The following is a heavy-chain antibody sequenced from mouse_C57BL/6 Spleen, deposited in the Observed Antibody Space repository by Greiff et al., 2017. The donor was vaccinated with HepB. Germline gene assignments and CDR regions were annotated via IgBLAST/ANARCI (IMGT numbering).Heavy chain of an antibody. CDR2: IYPGSGST. Sequence: VQLQQPGAELVKPGASVKMSCKASGYTFTSYWITWVKQRPGQGLEWIGDIYPGSGSTNYNEKFKSKATLTVDTSSSTAYMQLSSLTSEDSAVYYCARTPDYYGSRGYWGQGTTLTVSS. CDR1: GYTFTSYW. V-gene: IGHV1-55*01. CDR3: ARTPDYYGSRGY. D-gene: IGHD1-1*01. J-gene: IGHJ2*01.